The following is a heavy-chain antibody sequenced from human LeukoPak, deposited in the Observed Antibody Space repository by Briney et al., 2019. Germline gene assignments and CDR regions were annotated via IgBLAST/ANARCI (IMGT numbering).Heavy chain of an antibody. D-gene: IGHD3-10*01. V-gene: IGHV1-46*01. CDR3: ARDGSMVRGVIMKDV. CDR1: GYTFTSYY. CDR2: INPSGGST. J-gene: IGHJ6*02. Sequence: GASVKVSCKASGYTFTSYYMHWVRQAPGQGLEWMGIINPSGGSTSYAQKFQGRVTMTRDTSTSTVYMELSSLRSEDTAVYYCARDGSMVRGVIMKDVWGQGTTVTVSS.